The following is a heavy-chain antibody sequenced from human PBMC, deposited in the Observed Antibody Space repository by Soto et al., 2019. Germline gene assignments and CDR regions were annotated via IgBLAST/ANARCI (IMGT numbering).Heavy chain of an antibody. CDR2: INAGNGNT. J-gene: IGHJ3*02. Sequence: GASVKVSCKASGYTFTSYAMHWVRQAPGQGLEWMGWINAGNGNTKYSQKFQGRVTITRDTSASTAYMELSSLRSEDTAVYYCAREAYGKLSAFDIWGQGTMVTVSS. CDR1: GYTFTSYA. D-gene: IGHD4-17*01. V-gene: IGHV1-3*01. CDR3: AREAYGKLSAFDI.